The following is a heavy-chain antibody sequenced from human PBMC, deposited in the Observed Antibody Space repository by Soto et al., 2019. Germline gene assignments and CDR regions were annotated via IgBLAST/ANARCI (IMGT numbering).Heavy chain of an antibody. CDR1: GDSITVSGGSITSFY. Sequence: PSETLSLTCNVSGDSITVSGGSITSFYWSCIRQSPEKGLEWIGHIYYSGRTYYNPSLKSRVTISVDTSKNQFSLKLSSVTAADTAVYYCARGCSGGSCDAFDIWGQGTMVTVSS. CDR2: IYYSGRT. J-gene: IGHJ3*02. V-gene: IGHV4-30-4*08. D-gene: IGHD2-15*01. CDR3: ARGCSGGSCDAFDI.